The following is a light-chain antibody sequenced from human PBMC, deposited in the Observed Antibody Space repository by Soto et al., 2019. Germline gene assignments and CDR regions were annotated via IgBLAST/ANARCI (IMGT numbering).Light chain of an antibody. CDR3: LQYHNLWA. Sequence: IVMTQSPATLSVSPGERATLSCRASQNIYSNVAWYQQRPGQAPRLLIYRASPRAPGIPARFSGSGSGTEFTLTISRLQSEDFTVYSCLQYHNLWAFREGTKVEIK. CDR2: RAS. CDR1: QNIYSN. J-gene: IGKJ1*01. V-gene: IGKV3-15*01.